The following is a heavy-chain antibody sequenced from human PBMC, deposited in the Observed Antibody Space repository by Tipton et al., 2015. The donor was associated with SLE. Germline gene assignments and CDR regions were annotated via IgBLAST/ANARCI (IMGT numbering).Heavy chain of an antibody. D-gene: IGHD3-16*01. V-gene: IGHV4-39*07. J-gene: IGHJ4*02. CDR1: GGSISSSSYY. CDR3: ARDRGGSYYFDN. Sequence: TLSLTCTVSGGSISSSSYYWGWIRQPPGKGLEWIGTVYHSGSTYYNPSLKSRVSISVDTSKNQFSLKLSSVTAADTAVYYCARDRGGSYYFDNWGQGTLITVSP. CDR2: VYHSGST.